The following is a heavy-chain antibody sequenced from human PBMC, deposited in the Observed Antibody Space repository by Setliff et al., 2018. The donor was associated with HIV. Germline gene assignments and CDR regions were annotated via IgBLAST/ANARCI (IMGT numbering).Heavy chain of an antibody. V-gene: IGHV5-51*01. D-gene: IGHD4-17*01. Sequence: PGESLKLSCQGSGFNFNTDWIVWVRQIPGKGLEWMGSIFPGDSDTRYSPSFEDQVTISVDKSISTAYLQWRSLKTSDTAFYYCASLRGDYVGQYYYYMDIWGKGTTVTVSS. CDR2: IFPGDSDT. CDR1: GFNFNTDW. CDR3: ASLRGDYVGQYYYYMDI. J-gene: IGHJ6*03.